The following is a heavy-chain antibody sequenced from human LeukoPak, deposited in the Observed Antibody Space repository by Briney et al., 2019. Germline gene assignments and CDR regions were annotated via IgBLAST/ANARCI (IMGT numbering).Heavy chain of an antibody. CDR2: IYNSGST. CDR1: GGSISSGGYY. CDR3: ARDPEFVVVPAATDSWYGY. Sequence: SETLSLTCTVSGGSISSGGYYWSWIRQPPGKDLEWIGYIYNSGSTYYNPSLKSRVTISVDRSKNQFSLKLSSVTAADTAVYYCARDPEFVVVPAATDSWYGYWGQGTLVTVSS. V-gene: IGHV4-30-2*01. D-gene: IGHD2-2*01. J-gene: IGHJ4*02.